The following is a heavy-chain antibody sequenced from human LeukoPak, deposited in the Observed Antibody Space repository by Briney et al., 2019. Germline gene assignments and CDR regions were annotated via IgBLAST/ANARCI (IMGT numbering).Heavy chain of an antibody. J-gene: IGHJ3*02. CDR3: ARDHVPAGIRRTSEDAFDI. Sequence: ASVKVSCKASGYTFTSYYMHWVRQAPGQGLEWMGGIIPIFGTANYAQKFQGRVTITTDESTSTAYMELSSLRSEDTAVYYCARDHVPAGIRRTSEDAFDIWGQGTMVTVSS. CDR2: IIPIFGTA. D-gene: IGHD2-2*01. CDR1: GYTFTSYY. V-gene: IGHV1-69*05.